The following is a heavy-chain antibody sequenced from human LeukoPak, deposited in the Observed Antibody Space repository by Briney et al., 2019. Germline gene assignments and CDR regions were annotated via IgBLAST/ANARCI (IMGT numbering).Heavy chain of an antibody. Sequence: GGSLRLSCAASGFTFSSYSMNWVRQAPGKGLEWVSSISSSSSYIYYADSVKGRFTISRDNAKNSLYLQMNSLRAEDTAVYYCARDGDWVTPDAFDIWGQGTMVTVSS. CDR1: GFTFSSYS. V-gene: IGHV3-21*01. CDR3: ARDGDWVTPDAFDI. D-gene: IGHD3/OR15-3a*01. CDR2: ISSSSSYI. J-gene: IGHJ3*02.